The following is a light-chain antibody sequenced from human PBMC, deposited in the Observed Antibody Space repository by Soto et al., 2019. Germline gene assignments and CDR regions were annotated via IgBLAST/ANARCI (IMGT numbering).Light chain of an antibody. CDR2: DAS. V-gene: IGKV3D-20*02. Sequence: VLTQSPGTLSLSPGGRSTLSFRASQTVRNNYLAWYQQKPGQAPRLLIYDASSRATGIPDRFSGGGSGTDFTLTISRLEPEDFAVYYCQQRSNWPPITFGQGTRLEIK. CDR1: QTVRNNY. J-gene: IGKJ5*01. CDR3: QQRSNWPPIT.